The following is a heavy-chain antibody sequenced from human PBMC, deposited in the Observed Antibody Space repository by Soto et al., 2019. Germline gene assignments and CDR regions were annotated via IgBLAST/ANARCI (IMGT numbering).Heavy chain of an antibody. CDR3: VRDGGTYPYIPL. CDR2: ISGSGTTI. CDR1: GFTFSTYE. V-gene: IGHV3-48*03. D-gene: IGHD1-26*01. J-gene: IGHJ4*02. Sequence: PGGSLRLSCAGSGFTFSTYEMNWVRQAPGEGLEWVSYISGSGTTIYYTDSVKGRFTISRDNAKNSLYLQMNSLRADDTAIYYCVRDGGTYPYIPLWGQGTLVTVSS.